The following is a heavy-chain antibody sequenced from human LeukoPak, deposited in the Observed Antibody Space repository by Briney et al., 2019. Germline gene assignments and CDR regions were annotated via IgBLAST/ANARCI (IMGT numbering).Heavy chain of an antibody. J-gene: IGHJ3*02. V-gene: IGHV1-69*06. CDR2: IIPIFGTA. D-gene: IGHD6-13*01. Sequence: ASVKVSCKASGGTFSSYSISWVRQAPGQGLEWMGGIIPIFGTANYAQKFQGRVTITADKSTSTAYMDLSSLRSEDTAVYYCARDVRGAAQFSDAFHIWGQGTMVTVSS. CDR1: GGTFSSYS. CDR3: ARDVRGAAQFSDAFHI.